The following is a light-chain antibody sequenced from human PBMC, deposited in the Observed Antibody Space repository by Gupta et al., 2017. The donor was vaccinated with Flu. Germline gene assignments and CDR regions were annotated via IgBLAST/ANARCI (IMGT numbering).Light chain of an antibody. CDR2: AAS. CDR1: QGVSSGD. CDR3: QHFGSSPRYA. V-gene: IGKV3-20*01. J-gene: IGKJ2*01. Sequence: EIVLTQSPGTLSLSPGERATLSCRASQGVSSGDLAWFQQKPGQAPRLLIYAASSRATGMPDRFSGSGSGTDFTLTISRLEPDDFAVYYCQHFGSSPRYAFGQGTKLEIK.